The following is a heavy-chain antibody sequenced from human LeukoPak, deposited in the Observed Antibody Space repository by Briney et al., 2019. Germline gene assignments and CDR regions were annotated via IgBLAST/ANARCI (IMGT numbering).Heavy chain of an antibody. V-gene: IGHV3-30*02. Sequence: GGSLRLSCAASGFTFSSYGMHWVRQAPGKGLGWVTFIGKDGSNKYYADSVKGRFTISRDNSKSTLYMQMNSLRGEDAAVYYCAKDPRSSEHSDGSFDYWGQGTLVTVSS. CDR2: IGKDGSNK. CDR3: AKDPRSSEHSDGSFDY. J-gene: IGHJ4*02. CDR1: GFTFSSYG. D-gene: IGHD3-10*01.